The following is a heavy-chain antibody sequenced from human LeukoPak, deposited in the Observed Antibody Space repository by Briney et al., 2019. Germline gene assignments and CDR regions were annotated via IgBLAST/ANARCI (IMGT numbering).Heavy chain of an antibody. CDR2: IIPILGIA. CDR3: ARDRYCSGGSCYPYCYGMDV. D-gene: IGHD2-15*01. V-gene: IGHV1-69*04. J-gene: IGHJ6*02. Sequence: SVKVSCKASGGTFSSYAISWVRQAPGQGLEWMGRIIPILGIANYAQKFQGRVTITADKSTSTAYMELSSLRSEDTAVYYCARDRYCSGGSCYPYCYGMDVWGQGTTVTVSS. CDR1: GGTFSSYA.